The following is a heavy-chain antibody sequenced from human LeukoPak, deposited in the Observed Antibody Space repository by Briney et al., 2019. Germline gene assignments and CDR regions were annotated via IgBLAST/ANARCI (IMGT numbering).Heavy chain of an antibody. CDR3: VKSGSYYEASDY. Sequence: SETLSLTCIVSGYSISSNYYWGWIRQPPGKGLEWIGSIYHSGSTFYNPSLKSRLTISVDTSKNQFSLKLSSVTAADTAVYYCVKSGSYYEASDYWGQGTLVPVSS. J-gene: IGHJ4*02. V-gene: IGHV4-38-2*02. CDR2: IYHSGST. CDR1: GYSISSNYY. D-gene: IGHD1-26*01.